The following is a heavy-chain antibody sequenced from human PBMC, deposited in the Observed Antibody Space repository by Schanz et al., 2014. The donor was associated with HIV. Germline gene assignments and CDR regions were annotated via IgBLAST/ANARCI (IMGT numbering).Heavy chain of an antibody. Sequence: EVQLLESGGGLVQPGGSLRLSCAASGFTFSSYAMSWVRQAPGKGLEWVSTISGSGAGTYYADSVKGRFTISRDNSKNTLFLQMNSLRAEDTALYYCAKDMGGVVTAAPFYYYGMDVWGQGTTVTVSS. CDR1: GFTFSSYA. D-gene: IGHD2-2*01. CDR2: ISGSGAGT. CDR3: AKDMGGVVTAAPFYYYGMDV. V-gene: IGHV3-23*01. J-gene: IGHJ6*02.